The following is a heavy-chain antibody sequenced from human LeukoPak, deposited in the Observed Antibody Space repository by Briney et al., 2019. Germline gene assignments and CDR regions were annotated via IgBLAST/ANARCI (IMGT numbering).Heavy chain of an antibody. CDR1: GFTFSNYW. V-gene: IGHV3-7*01. CDR2: IKQDGSEK. Sequence: PGGFLRLSCAASGFTFSNYWMSWVRQAPGKGLEWVANIKQDGSEKYYVDSVKGRFTISRDNAKNSLYLQMNSLRAEDTAVYYCARDPSGSYWSYFDYWGQGTLVTVSS. J-gene: IGHJ4*02. D-gene: IGHD1-26*01. CDR3: ARDPSGSYWSYFDY.